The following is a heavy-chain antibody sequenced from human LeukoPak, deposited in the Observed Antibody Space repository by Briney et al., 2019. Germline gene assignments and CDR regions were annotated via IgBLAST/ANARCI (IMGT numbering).Heavy chain of an antibody. V-gene: IGHV3-48*04. J-gene: IGHJ6*03. D-gene: IGHD4-17*01. Sequence: PGGSLRLSCAASGFTFSSYSIHWVRQAPGKGLEWVSYISSSGSTIYYADSVKGRFTISRDNAKNSLYLQMNSLRAEDTAVYYCARDLRDYYYYYMDVWGKGTTVTISS. CDR2: ISSSGSTI. CDR3: ARDLRDYYYYYMDV. CDR1: GFTFSSYS.